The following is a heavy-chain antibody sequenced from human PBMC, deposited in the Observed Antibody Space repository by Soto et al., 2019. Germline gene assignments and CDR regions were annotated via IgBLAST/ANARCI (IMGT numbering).Heavy chain of an antibody. CDR3: ARLYTWIMDY. Sequence: QVQLVESGGGVVQPGRSLRLSCAASGFNFRNYGMHWVRQAPGKGLEWLAIIWYDGSNKYYADSVKGRFTISRDNSKDTLYLQMNNLRDEDTAVYYCARLYTWIMDYWGQGPLVTVSS. CDR2: IWYDGSNK. J-gene: IGHJ4*02. CDR1: GFNFRNYG. V-gene: IGHV3-33*01. D-gene: IGHD1-1*01.